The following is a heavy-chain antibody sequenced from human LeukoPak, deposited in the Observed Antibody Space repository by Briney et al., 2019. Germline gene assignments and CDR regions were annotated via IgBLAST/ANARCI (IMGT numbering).Heavy chain of an antibody. CDR3: ARRGWGGMARRVYYYYYMDV. J-gene: IGHJ6*03. CDR2: IYTSGST. D-gene: IGHD2-21*01. Sequence: HPSETLSLTCTVSGGSISSYYWSWIRQPAGKGLEWIGRIYTSGSTNYNPSLKSRVTMSVDTSKNQFSLKLSSVTAADTAVYYCARRGWGGMARRVYYYYYMDVWGKGTTVTVSS. CDR1: GGSISSYY. V-gene: IGHV4-4*07.